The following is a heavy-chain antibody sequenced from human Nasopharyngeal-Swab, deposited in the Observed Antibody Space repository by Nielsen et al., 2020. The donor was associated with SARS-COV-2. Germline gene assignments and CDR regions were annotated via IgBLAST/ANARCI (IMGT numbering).Heavy chain of an antibody. V-gene: IGHV3-15*07. Sequence: VRQAPGKGLEWVGRIKSKTDGGTTDYAAPVKGRFTIPRDDSKTTLYLQMNSLKTEDTAVYYCTTDGTTTVTTWVDVWGKGTTVTVSS. D-gene: IGHD4-17*01. CDR3: TTDGTTTVTTWVDV. CDR2: IKSKTDGGTT. J-gene: IGHJ6*04.